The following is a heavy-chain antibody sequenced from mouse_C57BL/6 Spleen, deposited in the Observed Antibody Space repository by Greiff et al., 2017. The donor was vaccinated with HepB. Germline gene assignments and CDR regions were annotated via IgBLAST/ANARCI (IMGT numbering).Heavy chain of an antibody. V-gene: IGHV5-4*01. J-gene: IGHJ2*01. Sequence: DVMLVESGGGLVKPGGSLKLSCAASGFTFSSYAMSWVRQTPEKRLEWVATISDGGSYTYYPDNVKGRFTISRDNAKNNLYLQMSHLKSEDTAMYYCARDGDLLLRYFDYWGQGTTLTVSS. CDR1: GFTFSSYA. CDR2: ISDGGSYT. D-gene: IGHD1-1*01. CDR3: ARDGDLLLRYFDY.